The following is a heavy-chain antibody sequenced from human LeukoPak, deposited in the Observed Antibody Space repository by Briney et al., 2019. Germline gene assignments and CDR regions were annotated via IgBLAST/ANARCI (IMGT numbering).Heavy chain of an antibody. Sequence: PSETLSLTCIVSGGSISSSSFHWGWIRQPPGKGLEWIGNIYYSGSSYYKPSLKSRVTISLDTSKNEFSLKLSSVTAADTAIYYCARHCSSSTSCYYYGMDVWGQGTTVTVSS. V-gene: IGHV4-39*01. D-gene: IGHD2-2*01. CDR2: IYYSGSS. J-gene: IGHJ6*02. CDR3: ARHCSSSTSCYYYGMDV. CDR1: GGSISSSSFH.